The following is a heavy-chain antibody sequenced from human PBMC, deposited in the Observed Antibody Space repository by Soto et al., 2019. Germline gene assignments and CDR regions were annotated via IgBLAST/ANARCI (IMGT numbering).Heavy chain of an antibody. CDR2: IWYDGNKK. CDR1: GFTFSNYG. J-gene: IGHJ4*02. V-gene: IGHV3-33*01. Sequence: QVQLVESGGGVVQPGRSLRLSCAPSGFTFSNYGMHWVRQAPGKGLEWVAVIWYDGNKKYYADSVKGRFTVSRDNSKNTLYLQMNSLRAEDTAVYYCARDRYGANSPFDSWGQGTLVTVSS. D-gene: IGHD4-17*01. CDR3: ARDRYGANSPFDS.